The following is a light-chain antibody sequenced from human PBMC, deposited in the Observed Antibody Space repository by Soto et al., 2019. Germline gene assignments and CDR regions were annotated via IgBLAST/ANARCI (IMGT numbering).Light chain of an antibody. J-gene: IGLJ3*02. V-gene: IGLV2-23*03. Sequence: QSDLTQPASVSGSPGQSITISCTGTSSDVGSYNLVSWYQQHPGKAPKLMIYEGSKRPSGVSNRFSGSKSGNTASLTISGLQAEDEADYYCCSYAGSSTFGVFGGGTQLTVL. CDR1: SSDVGSYNL. CDR2: EGS. CDR3: CSYAGSSTFGV.